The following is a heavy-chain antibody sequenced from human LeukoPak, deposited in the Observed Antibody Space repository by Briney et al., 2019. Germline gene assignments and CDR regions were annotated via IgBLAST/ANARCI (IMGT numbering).Heavy chain of an antibody. J-gene: IGHJ5*02. Sequence: GGSLRLSCAASGFTCSSYGMHWVRQAPGKGQEWGAVISYDGSNKYYADSVKGRFTISRDNSKNTLYLQMNSLRAEDTAVYYSAKDRAVAGTGWFDPWGQGTLVTVSS. CDR1: GFTCSSYG. D-gene: IGHD6-19*01. V-gene: IGHV3-30*18. CDR3: AKDRAVAGTGWFDP. CDR2: ISYDGSNK.